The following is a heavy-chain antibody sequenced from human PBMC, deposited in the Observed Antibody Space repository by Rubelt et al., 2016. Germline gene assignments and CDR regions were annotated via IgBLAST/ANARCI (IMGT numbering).Heavy chain of an antibody. CDR3: ARGGGIQLWNQNWFDP. D-gene: IGHD5-18*01. CDR2: IYYSGST. J-gene: IGHJ5*02. CDR1: GGSISSYY. Sequence: QVQLQESGPGLVKPSETLSLTCTVPGGSISSYYWSWIRQPPGKGLEWIGSIYYSGSTYYDPSLKMWVTIAVDTSKNQFSRKLSSGTAADTDVYYGARGGGIQLWNQNWFDPWGQGTLVTVSS. V-gene: IGHV4-59*01.